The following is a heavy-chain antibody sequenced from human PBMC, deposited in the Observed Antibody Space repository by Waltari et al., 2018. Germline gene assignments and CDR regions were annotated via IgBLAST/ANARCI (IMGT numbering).Heavy chain of an antibody. CDR2: INVGNGNT. CDR1: GYTFTRYA. J-gene: IGHJ5*02. CDR3: ARDRRSYSALNWFDP. D-gene: IGHD1-26*01. V-gene: IGHV1-3*01. Sequence: QVQLVQSGAEVKTPGASVKVSCKASGYTFTRYAMHWVRQAPGQRLKWMGWINVGNGNTKYSQKCQGIVTITRDTSASTAYMELSSLISEDTAVYYCARDRRSYSALNWFDPWGQGTLVTVSS.